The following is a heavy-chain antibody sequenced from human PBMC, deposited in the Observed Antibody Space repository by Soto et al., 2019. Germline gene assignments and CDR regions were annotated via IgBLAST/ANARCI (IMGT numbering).Heavy chain of an antibody. CDR2: IWYDGSNK. D-gene: IGHD3-3*01. J-gene: IGHJ4*02. CDR3: ARKGGYYSYFDY. V-gene: IGHV3-33*01. Sequence: PGGSLRLSCAASGFTFSSYGMHWVRQAPGKGLEWVAVIWYDGSNKYYADSVKGRFTISRDNSKNTLYLQMNSLRAEDTAVYYCARKGGYYSYFDYWGQGTLGPVSP. CDR1: GFTFSSYG.